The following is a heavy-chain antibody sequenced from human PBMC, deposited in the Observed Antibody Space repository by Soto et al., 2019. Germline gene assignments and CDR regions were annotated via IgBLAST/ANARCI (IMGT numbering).Heavy chain of an antibody. V-gene: IGHV3-48*02. Sequence: EVQLMESGGGLVQPGGSLRLSCAASGFTFSSYSMNWVRQAPGKGLEWVSYISSSSSTIYYADSVKGRFTIARDNYKNSLYLQMNSLRDEDTAVYYCAREAGPYNWFDPWGQGTLVTVSS. CDR2: ISSSSSTI. J-gene: IGHJ5*02. CDR1: GFTFSSYS. CDR3: AREAGPYNWFDP.